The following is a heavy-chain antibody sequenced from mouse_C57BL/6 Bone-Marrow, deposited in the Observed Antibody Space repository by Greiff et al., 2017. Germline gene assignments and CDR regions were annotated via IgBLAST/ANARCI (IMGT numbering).Heavy chain of an antibody. V-gene: IGHV1-55*01. CDR1: GYTFTRYW. D-gene: IGHD2-4*01. CDR3: ARDDYDGGYFDY. Sequence: QVQLQQPGAELVKPGASVKMSCTASGYTFTRYWITWVKQRPGQGLEWIGDIYPGSGSTNYNEKFKSKATLTVDTSSSTAYMQLSSLTSEDSAVYYCARDDYDGGYFDYWGQGTTLTGSS. CDR2: IYPGSGST. J-gene: IGHJ2*01.